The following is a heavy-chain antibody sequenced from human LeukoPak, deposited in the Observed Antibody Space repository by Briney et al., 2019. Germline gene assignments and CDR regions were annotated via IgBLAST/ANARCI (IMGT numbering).Heavy chain of an antibody. CDR2: INPNSGGT. V-gene: IGHV1-2*02. D-gene: IGHD6-6*01. Sequence: GASVKVSCKASGYTFTGYYMHWVRQAPGQGLEWMGWINPNSGGTNYAQKFQGRVTMTRDTSISTAYMELSRLRSDDTAVYYCARASAARLDYYYYMDVWGKGTTVTVSS. J-gene: IGHJ6*03. CDR1: GYTFTGYY. CDR3: ARASAARLDYYYYMDV.